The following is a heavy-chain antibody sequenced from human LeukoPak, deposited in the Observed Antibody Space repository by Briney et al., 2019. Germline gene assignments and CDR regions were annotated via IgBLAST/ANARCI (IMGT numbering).Heavy chain of an antibody. CDR3: ARDALTGAFDY. J-gene: IGHJ4*02. Sequence: SETLSLTCTVSGGSISSYYWSWIRQPPGKGLEWIGYIHYSGSTNYNPSLKSRVTISVDTSKNQFSLKLSSVTAADTAVYYCARDALTGAFDYWGQGTLVTVSS. CDR1: GGSISSYY. V-gene: IGHV4-59*01. CDR2: IHYSGST. D-gene: IGHD1-20*01.